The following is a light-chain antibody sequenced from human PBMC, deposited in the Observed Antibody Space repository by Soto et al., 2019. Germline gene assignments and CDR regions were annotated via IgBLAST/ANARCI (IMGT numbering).Light chain of an antibody. V-gene: IGKV1-27*01. J-gene: IGKJ4*01. CDR2: GAS. Sequence: DIQMTQSPSAMSASLGDRVTITCRASQGISNSLAWFQQKPGRVPKRLIYGASTLQAGVPSRFSGSGSGTDFTLTISSLQPEDVAAYYCQKYNSAPLTFGGGTKVDIK. CDR3: QKYNSAPLT. CDR1: QGISNS.